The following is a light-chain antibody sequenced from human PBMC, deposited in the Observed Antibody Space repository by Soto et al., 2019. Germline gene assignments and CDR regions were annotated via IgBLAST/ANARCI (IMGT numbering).Light chain of an antibody. Sequence: DIQMTQSPSTLSSSVGDRVTITCRASQSISSWLAWYQQKPGKAPKLLIFKATSFESGVPSRFSGGGSGTEFTLTISSLQPDDFATYYCQQYNSYSWTFGQGTKVEIK. CDR3: QQYNSYSWT. CDR1: QSISSW. V-gene: IGKV1-5*03. J-gene: IGKJ1*01. CDR2: KAT.